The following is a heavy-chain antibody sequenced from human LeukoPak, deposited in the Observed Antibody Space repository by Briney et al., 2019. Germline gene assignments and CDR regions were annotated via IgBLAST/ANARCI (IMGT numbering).Heavy chain of an antibody. J-gene: IGHJ4*02. D-gene: IGHD3-10*01. CDR2: ISWNSGSI. CDR1: GFTFNTYA. V-gene: IGHV3-9*03. Sequence: GGSLRLSCAASGFTFNTYAIHWVRQAPGKGLEWVSGISWNSGSIGYADSVKGRFTISRDNAKNSLYLQMNSLRAEDMAVYYCARVRVGAYDFEYWGQGTLVTVSS. CDR3: ARVRVGAYDFEY.